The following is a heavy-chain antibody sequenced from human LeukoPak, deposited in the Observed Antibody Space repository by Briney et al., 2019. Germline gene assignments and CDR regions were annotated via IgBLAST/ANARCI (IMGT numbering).Heavy chain of an antibody. J-gene: IGHJ6*02. CDR2: ISGSSSYI. CDR1: GFTFSSYS. CDR3: ARDYASSLPYYYYGMDV. Sequence: GGSLRLSCAASGFTFSSYSMNWVRQAPGKGLEWVSSISGSSSYIYYADSVKGRFTISRDNAKNSLYLQMNSLRAEDTAVYYCARDYASSLPYYYYGMDVWGQGTTVTVSS. V-gene: IGHV3-21*01. D-gene: IGHD3-16*01.